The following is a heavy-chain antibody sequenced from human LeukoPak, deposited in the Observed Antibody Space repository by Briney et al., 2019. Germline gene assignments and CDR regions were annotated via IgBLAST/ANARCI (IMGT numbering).Heavy chain of an antibody. Sequence: SETLSLTCTVSGGSISSYYWSWIRQPPGKGLEWIGYIYYSGSTNYNPSLKSRVTISVDTSKNQFSLKLSSVTAADTAVYYCARGGGSFDWLSPPGFDPWGQGTLVTVSS. D-gene: IGHD3-9*01. V-gene: IGHV4-59*01. CDR1: GGSISSYY. CDR3: ARGGGSFDWLSPPGFDP. CDR2: IYYSGST. J-gene: IGHJ5*02.